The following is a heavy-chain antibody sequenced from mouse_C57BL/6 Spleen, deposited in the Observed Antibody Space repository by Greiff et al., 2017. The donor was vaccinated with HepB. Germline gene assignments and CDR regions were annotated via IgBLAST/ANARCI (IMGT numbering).Heavy chain of an antibody. D-gene: IGHD2-4*01. J-gene: IGHJ2*01. CDR2: IYPGDGDT. V-gene: IGHV1-80*01. CDR1: GYAFSSYW. CDR3: ARPYYDYGGLDY. Sequence: VQVVESGAELVKPGASVKISCKASGYAFSSYWMNWVKQRPGKGLEWIGQIYPGDGDTNYNGKFKGKATLTADKSSSTAYMQLSSLTSEDSAVYFCARPYYDYGGLDYWGQGTTLTVSS.